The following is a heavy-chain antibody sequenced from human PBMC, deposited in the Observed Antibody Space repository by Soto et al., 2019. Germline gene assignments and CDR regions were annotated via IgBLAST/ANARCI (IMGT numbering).Heavy chain of an antibody. J-gene: IGHJ6*02. D-gene: IGHD3-10*01. CDR2: IYWDDDE. CDR1: GFSLNTGGVG. CDR3: VRNWRYYGGDYYYGMDA. V-gene: IGHV2-5*02. Sequence: ITLKESGPTLVKPTQTLTLTCTFSGFSLNTGGVGVGWVRQPRGKAMEWLALIYWDDDERYRPSLRSRLNITKDPINKPVVLTMTNMDPEDTATYYCVRNWRYYGGDYYYGMDAWGQGTTVTVSS.